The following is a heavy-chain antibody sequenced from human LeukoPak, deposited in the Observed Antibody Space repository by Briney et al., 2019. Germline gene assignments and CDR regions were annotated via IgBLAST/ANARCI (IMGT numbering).Heavy chain of an antibody. V-gene: IGHV3-7*01. CDR1: GFTFSSYW. CDR3: ARLGAARPDFDY. D-gene: IGHD6-6*01. J-gene: IGHJ4*02. CDR2: IKQDGSEK. Sequence: GGLRLSCAASGFTFSSYWMSWVRQAPGKGPEWVANIKQDGSEKYYVDSVKGRFTISRDNAKNSLYLQMNSLRAEDTAVYYCARLGAARPDFDYWGQGTLVTVSS.